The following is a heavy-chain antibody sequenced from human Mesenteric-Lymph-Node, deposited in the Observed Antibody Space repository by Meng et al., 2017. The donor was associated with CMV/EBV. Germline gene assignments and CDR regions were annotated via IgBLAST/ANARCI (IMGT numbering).Heavy chain of an antibody. V-gene: IGHV1-3*01. CDR2: INGGNGDT. Sequence: VSCKASGYSFTNYGMHWVRRAPGQRFEWMGWINGGNGDTKYSQKFQDRVTISRDTSASTAYIEVSSLRSEDTAVYYCARDDRTYYFDYWGQGALVTV. CDR1: GYSFTNYG. CDR3: ARDDRTYYFDY. J-gene: IGHJ4*02.